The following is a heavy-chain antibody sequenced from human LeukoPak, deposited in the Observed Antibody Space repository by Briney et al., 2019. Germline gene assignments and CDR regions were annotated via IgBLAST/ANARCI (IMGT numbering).Heavy chain of an antibody. Sequence: SETLSLTCTVSGGSISSYYWSWIRQPPGKGLDWIGYIYYSSSTSYNPSLKSRVTISVDTSKNQFSLKLSSVTAADTAVYYCASRRMYSSSWYYEDYWGQGTLVTVSS. D-gene: IGHD6-13*01. V-gene: IGHV4-59*01. J-gene: IGHJ4*02. CDR3: ASRRMYSSSWYYEDY. CDR2: IYYSSST. CDR1: GGSISSYY.